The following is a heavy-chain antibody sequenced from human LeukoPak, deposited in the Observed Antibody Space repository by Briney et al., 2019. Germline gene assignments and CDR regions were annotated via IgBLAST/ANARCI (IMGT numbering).Heavy chain of an antibody. J-gene: IGHJ3*02. Sequence: GESLKISCKGSGYSFTSYWIGWVRQMPGKGLEWMGIIYPGDSDTRYSPSFQGQVTISADKSISTAYLQWSSLKASDTAMYYCASSRQMATIGSDAFDIWGQGTMVTVSS. V-gene: IGHV5-51*01. CDR2: IYPGDSDT. CDR1: GYSFTSYW. D-gene: IGHD5-24*01. CDR3: ASSRQMATIGSDAFDI.